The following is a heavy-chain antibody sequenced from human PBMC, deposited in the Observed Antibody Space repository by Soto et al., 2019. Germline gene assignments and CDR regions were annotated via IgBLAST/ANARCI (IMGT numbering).Heavy chain of an antibody. D-gene: IGHD2-15*01. Sequence: TRSRTWTVSGGSISSGGYYGSGIRQHPGKVLEWIGYIYYSGSTYYNPPLKSRVTISVDTSKNQFSLKLSSVTAADTAVYYCARDRECSGGTCYNYFDYWGQGTLVTVSS. CDR2: IYYSGST. J-gene: IGHJ4*02. V-gene: IGHV4-31*02. CDR1: GGSISSGGYY. CDR3: ARDRECSGGTCYNYFDY.